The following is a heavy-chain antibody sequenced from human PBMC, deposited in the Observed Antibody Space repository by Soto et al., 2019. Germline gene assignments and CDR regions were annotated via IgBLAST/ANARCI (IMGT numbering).Heavy chain of an antibody. CDR1: GFTFSTYV. Sequence: PGGSLRLSCAASGFTFSTYVMTWVRQAPGKGLEWVSAISGSGGSTYYADSMKGRFTISRDNSKNTLYLQMNSLRAEDTAVYYCAKEGIKTVASPFGYWGQGTLVTVSS. D-gene: IGHD4-17*01. V-gene: IGHV3-23*01. CDR2: ISGSGGST. J-gene: IGHJ4*02. CDR3: AKEGIKTVASPFGY.